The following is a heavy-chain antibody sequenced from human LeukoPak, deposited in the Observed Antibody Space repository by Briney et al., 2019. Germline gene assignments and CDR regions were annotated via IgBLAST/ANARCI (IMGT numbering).Heavy chain of an antibody. V-gene: IGHV3-49*04. D-gene: IGHD1-26*01. CDR1: GLTFGDYS. J-gene: IGHJ4*02. CDR3: TRGRRATHDY. Sequence: GGSQRLSCTASGLTFGDYSMNWVRQAPGKGLEWVGFIRSKAYGGTTEYAASVKGRFTISRDDSKSIAYLQMNSLKTEDTAVYYCTRGRRATHDYWGQGTLVTVSS. CDR2: IRSKAYGGTT.